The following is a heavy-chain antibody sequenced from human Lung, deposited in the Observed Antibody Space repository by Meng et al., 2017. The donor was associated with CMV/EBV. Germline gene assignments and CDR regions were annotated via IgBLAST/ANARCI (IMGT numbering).Heavy chain of an antibody. V-gene: IGHV3-30*02. D-gene: IGHD1-1*01. CDR1: GFTFSSYG. Sequence: GESXKISCAASGFTFSSYGMHWVRQAPGKGLEWVAFIRYDGSNKYYADSVKGRFTISRDNSKNTLYLQMNSLRAEDTAVYYCAKDYPHWNGVERDYWGQGTLVTV. CDR3: AKDYPHWNGVERDY. J-gene: IGHJ4*02. CDR2: IRYDGSNK.